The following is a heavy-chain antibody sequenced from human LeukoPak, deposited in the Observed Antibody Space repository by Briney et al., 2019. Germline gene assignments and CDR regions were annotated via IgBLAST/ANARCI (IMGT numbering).Heavy chain of an antibody. D-gene: IGHD4-11*01. CDR2: IYYSGST. J-gene: IGHJ6*02. CDR1: GGSISSYY. V-gene: IGHV4-59*01. CDR3: ARVTTTYYYYYGMDV. Sequence: SETLSLTCTVSGGSISSYYWSWLRQPPGKGLEWIGYIYYSGSTNYNPSLKSRVTISVDTSKNQFSLKLSSVTAADTAVYYCARVTTTYYYYYGMDVWGQGTTVTVSS.